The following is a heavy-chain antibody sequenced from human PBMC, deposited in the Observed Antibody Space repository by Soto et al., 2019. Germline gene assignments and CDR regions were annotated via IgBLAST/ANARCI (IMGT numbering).Heavy chain of an antibody. J-gene: IGHJ6*02. D-gene: IGHD2-2*01. V-gene: IGHV1-69*06. CDR3: AKLVGPAARRSSMDV. CDR2: SIPIFGTA. CDR1: GGTFTSYA. Sequence: VQLVQSGAEVKKPGSSVKVSCKASGGTFTSYAVSWVRQAPGQGLEWMGVSIPIFGTANYARKFQGRVTITADKSTSTAYMELSSLRSEDTAVYYCAKLVGPAARRSSMDVWGQGTTVTVSS.